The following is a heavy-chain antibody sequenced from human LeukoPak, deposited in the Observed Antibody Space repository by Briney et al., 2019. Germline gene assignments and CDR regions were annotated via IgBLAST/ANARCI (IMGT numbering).Heavy chain of an antibody. J-gene: IGHJ4*02. CDR3: ARDLSDILTGPFDY. CDR1: GFTLSSYA. Sequence: GRSLRLSCAASGFTLSSYAMHWVSQAPGKGLEWEAVISYDGSNKYYADSVKGRFTISRDNSKNTLYLQMNSLRAEDTAVYYCARDLSDILTGPFDYWAQGTLVTVSS. D-gene: IGHD3-9*01. V-gene: IGHV3-30-3*01. CDR2: ISYDGSNK.